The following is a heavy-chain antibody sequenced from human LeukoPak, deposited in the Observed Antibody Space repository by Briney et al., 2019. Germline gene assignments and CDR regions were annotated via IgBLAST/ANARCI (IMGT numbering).Heavy chain of an antibody. Sequence: GGSLRLSCAASGFTFSGSAMHWVRQASGKGLEWVGRIRSKANSYATAYAASVKGRFTISRDDSKNTAYLQMNSLKTEDTAVYYCARDPRRGYDYRDYFDYWGQGTLVTVSS. CDR3: ARDPRRGYDYRDYFDY. D-gene: IGHD5-12*01. CDR1: GFTFSGSA. CDR2: IRSKANSYAT. J-gene: IGHJ4*02. V-gene: IGHV3-73*01.